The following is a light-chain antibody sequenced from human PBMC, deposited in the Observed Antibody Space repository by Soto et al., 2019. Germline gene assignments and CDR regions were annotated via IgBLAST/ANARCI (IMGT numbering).Light chain of an antibody. V-gene: IGKV1-33*01. CDR2: LTS. CDR3: QQYDSVPYS. J-gene: IGKJ2*01. Sequence: DIQMNQSPSSLSASVGDRVTITCQASQDISKSLNWYQQKPGQAPKLLIYLTSNLERGVPSRFTGSGSGTHFSLTISSRQPADFATYFCQQYDSVPYSFGQGTMLDMK. CDR1: QDISKS.